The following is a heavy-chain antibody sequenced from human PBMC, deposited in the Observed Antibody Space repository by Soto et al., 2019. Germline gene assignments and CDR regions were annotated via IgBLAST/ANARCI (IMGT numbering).Heavy chain of an antibody. Sequence: EVQLLESGGGLVQPGGSLRLSCAASGFTFSSYAMSWVRQAPGKGLEWVSAISGSGGSTYYADSVKGRFTISRDNSKNTLYLQMNSLRAEDTAVYYCAKDLCSGGSCNSDAFDIWGQGTMVTVSS. CDR1: GFTFSSYA. D-gene: IGHD2-15*01. V-gene: IGHV3-23*01. J-gene: IGHJ3*02. CDR3: AKDLCSGGSCNSDAFDI. CDR2: ISGSGGST.